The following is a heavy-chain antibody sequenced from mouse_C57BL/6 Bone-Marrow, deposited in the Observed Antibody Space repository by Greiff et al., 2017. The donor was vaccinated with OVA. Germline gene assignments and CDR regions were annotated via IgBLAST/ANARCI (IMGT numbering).Heavy chain of an antibody. V-gene: IGHV1-39*01. D-gene: IGHD1-1*01. CDR1: GYSFTDYN. CDR3: ASKNYGSSPSYAMDY. CDR2: INPNYGTT. J-gene: IGHJ4*01. Sequence: EVKLQQSGPELVKPGASVKISCKASGYSFTDYNMNWVKQSNGKSLEWIGVINPNYGTTSYNQKFKGKATLTVDQSSSTAYMQLNSLTSEDSAVYYCASKNYGSSPSYAMDYWGQGTSVTVSS.